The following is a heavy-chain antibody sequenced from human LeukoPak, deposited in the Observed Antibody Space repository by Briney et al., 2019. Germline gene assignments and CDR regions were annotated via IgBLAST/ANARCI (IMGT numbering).Heavy chain of an antibody. CDR3: ARGGATVTTKWVVDY. D-gene: IGHD4-17*01. CDR2: IKQDGSEK. CDR1: GFTFSSYG. J-gene: IGHJ4*02. Sequence: PGGSLRLSCAASGFTFSSYGMHWVRQAPGKGLEWVANIKQDGSEKYYVDSVKGRFTISRDNAKNSLYLQMDSLRAEDTAVYYCARGGATVTTKWVVDYWGQGTLVTVSS. V-gene: IGHV3-7*04.